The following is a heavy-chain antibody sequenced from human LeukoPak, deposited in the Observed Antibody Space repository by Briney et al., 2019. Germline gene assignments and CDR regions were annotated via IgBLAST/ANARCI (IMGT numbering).Heavy chain of an antibody. CDR2: IIPIFGTA. Sequence: SVKVSCKASGGTFSSYAISWVRQAPGQGLEWMGRIIPIFGTANYAQKFQGRVTITTDESTSKAYMELSSLRSEDTAVYYCARPLRSGYYYNPFDIWGQGTMVTVSS. CDR3: ARPLRSGYYYNPFDI. D-gene: IGHD3-22*01. J-gene: IGHJ3*02. CDR1: GGTFSSYA. V-gene: IGHV1-69*05.